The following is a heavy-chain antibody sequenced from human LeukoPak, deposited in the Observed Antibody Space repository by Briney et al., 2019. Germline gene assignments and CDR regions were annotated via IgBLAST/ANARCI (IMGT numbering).Heavy chain of an antibody. Sequence: GGSLRLSCAASGFTFSSYWMSWVRQAPGKGLEWVANIKQDGREKYYVNSVKGRFTISRDNAKNSLYMQMNSLRAEDTAVYYCARDRGSWYYDSSGYYDYWGQGTLVTVSS. CDR2: IKQDGREK. V-gene: IGHV3-7*01. CDR1: GFTFSSYW. CDR3: ARDRGSWYYDSSGYYDY. D-gene: IGHD3-22*01. J-gene: IGHJ4*02.